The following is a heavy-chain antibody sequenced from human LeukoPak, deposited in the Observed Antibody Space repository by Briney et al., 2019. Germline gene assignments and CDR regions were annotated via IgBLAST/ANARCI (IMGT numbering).Heavy chain of an antibody. CDR3: VQEGPRGLAFDV. CDR2: ISGSGGGT. J-gene: IGHJ3*01. CDR1: GVTFSSYV. V-gene: IGHV3-23*01. Sequence: NPGGSLRLSCEASGVTFSSYVMSWVRQAPGKGPEWVSGISGSGGGTYYADFVKGRFAISRDNSKNTLYLQMNSLRAEDSAVYYCVQEGPRGLAFDVWGQGTKVTVSS.